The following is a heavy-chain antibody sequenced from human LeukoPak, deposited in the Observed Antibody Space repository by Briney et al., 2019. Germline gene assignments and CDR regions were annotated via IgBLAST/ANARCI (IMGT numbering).Heavy chain of an antibody. Sequence: SETLSLTCTVSGGSISSSSYYWGWIRQPPGKGREWIGSIYYSGSTYYNPSLKSRVAISVDTSKNQFSLKLSSVTAADTAVYYCARGEQWLGYFDYWGQGTLVTVSS. V-gene: IGHV4-39*07. CDR3: ARGEQWLGYFDY. D-gene: IGHD6-19*01. CDR2: IYYSGST. J-gene: IGHJ4*02. CDR1: GGSISSSSYY.